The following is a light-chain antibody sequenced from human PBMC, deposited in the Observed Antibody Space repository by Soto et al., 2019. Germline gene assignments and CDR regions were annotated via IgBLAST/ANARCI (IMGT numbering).Light chain of an antibody. CDR1: QSISTW. CDR3: QQYNSYPLT. CDR2: KAS. J-gene: IGKJ1*01. Sequence: DIQMTQSPSTLSASVGDRVTSTCRASQSISTWLAWYQQKPGKAPKFLMYKASSLERGVPSRFSGSGSGTEFTLTISSLQPDDFATYYCQQYNSYPLTFGQGTKVEIK. V-gene: IGKV1-5*03.